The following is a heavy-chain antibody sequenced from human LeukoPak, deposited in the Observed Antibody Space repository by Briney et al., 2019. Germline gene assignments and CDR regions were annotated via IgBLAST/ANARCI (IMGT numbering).Heavy chain of an antibody. CDR1: VFTFTSSA. CDR3: AAEGRPTVVTFRKGAVDL. Sequence: ASVKVSCKASVFTFTSSAVQWVRQARGQRLEGIGWIVVGSGNTNYAQKVQERATITRDMSTSKVYMELSSLRSEDTAVYYCAAEGRPTVVTFRKGAVDLWGQGTMVTVSS. CDR2: IVVGSGNT. V-gene: IGHV1-58*01. D-gene: IGHD4-23*01. J-gene: IGHJ3*01.